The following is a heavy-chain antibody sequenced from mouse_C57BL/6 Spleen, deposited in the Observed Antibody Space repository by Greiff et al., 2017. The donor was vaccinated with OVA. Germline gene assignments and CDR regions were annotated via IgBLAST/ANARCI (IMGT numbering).Heavy chain of an antibody. D-gene: IGHD2-1*01. V-gene: IGHV1-18*01. Sequence: EVQLQQSGPELVKPGASVKIPCKASGYTFTDYNMDWVQQSHGKSLEWIGDINPNNGGTIYNQKFKGKATLTVDKSSSTAYMELRSLTSEDTAVYYCARKGDDGNYDAQGYAMDYWGQGTSVTVSS. CDR3: ARKGDDGNYDAQGYAMDY. J-gene: IGHJ4*01. CDR2: INPNNGGT. CDR1: GYTFTDYN.